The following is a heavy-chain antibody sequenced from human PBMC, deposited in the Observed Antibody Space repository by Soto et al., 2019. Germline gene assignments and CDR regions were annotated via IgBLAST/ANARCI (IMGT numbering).Heavy chain of an antibody. D-gene: IGHD3-3*01. CDR3: ARHAPMYYDFWSGYQLTTKYYYMDV. Sequence: SETLSLTCTVSGGSISSSSYYWGWIRQPPGKGLEWIGSIYYSGSTYYNPSLKSRVTISVDTSKNQFSLKLSSVTAADTAVYYCARHAPMYYDFWSGYQLTTKYYYMDVWGKGTTVT. V-gene: IGHV4-39*01. CDR1: GGSISSSSYY. J-gene: IGHJ6*03. CDR2: IYYSGST.